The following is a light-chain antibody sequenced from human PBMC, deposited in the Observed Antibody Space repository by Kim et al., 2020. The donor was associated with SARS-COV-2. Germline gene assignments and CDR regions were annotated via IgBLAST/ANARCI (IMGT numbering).Light chain of an antibody. CDR2: GAS. CDR3: QQYGSSPRT. V-gene: IGKV3-20*01. CDR1: QSVSSSY. Sequence: PGERATLSCRDSQSVSSSYLAWYQQKPGQAPRLLIYGASSRATGIPDRFSGSGSGTDFTLTISRLEPEDFAVYYCQQYGSSPRTFGQGTKVDIK. J-gene: IGKJ2*01.